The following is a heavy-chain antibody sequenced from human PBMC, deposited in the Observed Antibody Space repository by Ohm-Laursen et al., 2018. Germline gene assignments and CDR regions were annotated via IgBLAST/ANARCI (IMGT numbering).Heavy chain of an antibody. CDR1: GFTFDDYA. Sequence: SLRLSCAASGFTFDDYAMHWVRQGPGKGLEWVSAISWNSDIIAYADSVKGRFTISRDNSKNTLYLQMNSLRAEDTAVYYCARDDYGDYPGWGQGTLVTVSS. CDR3: ARDDYGDYPG. J-gene: IGHJ4*02. V-gene: IGHV3-9*01. CDR2: ISWNSDII. D-gene: IGHD4-17*01.